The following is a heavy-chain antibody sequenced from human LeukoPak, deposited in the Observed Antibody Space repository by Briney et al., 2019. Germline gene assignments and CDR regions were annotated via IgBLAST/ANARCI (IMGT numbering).Heavy chain of an antibody. CDR1: GYTFTIYG. Sequence: ASVKVSCKASGYTFTIYGISWVRQAPGQGLEWMGWISAYNGTTNYAQKLQGRVTMTTDTSTSTAYMELRSLRSDDTAVYYCARDAKGIAVAGIGYCYYGMDVWGQGTTVTVSS. V-gene: IGHV1-18*01. CDR2: ISAYNGTT. J-gene: IGHJ6*02. CDR3: ARDAKGIAVAGIGYCYYGMDV. D-gene: IGHD6-19*01.